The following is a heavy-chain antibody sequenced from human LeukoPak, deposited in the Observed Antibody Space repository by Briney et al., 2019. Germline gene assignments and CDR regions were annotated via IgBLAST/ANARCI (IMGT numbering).Heavy chain of an antibody. CDR2: IYPGESDI. D-gene: IGHD3-3*01. V-gene: IGHV5-51*01. Sequence: GESLKISCKASGYTFANYWIGWVRQMPGKGLEWMGIIYPGESDIRYSPSFQGQVTISADKSISTAYLQWSSLKASDTAMYYCARHFWNGYYTLDYWGQGTLVTVSS. CDR3: ARHFWNGYYTLDY. CDR1: GYTFANYW. J-gene: IGHJ4*02.